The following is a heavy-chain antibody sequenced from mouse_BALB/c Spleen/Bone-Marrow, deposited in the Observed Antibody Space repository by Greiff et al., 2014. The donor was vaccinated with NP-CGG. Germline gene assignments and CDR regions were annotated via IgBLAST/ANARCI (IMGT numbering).Heavy chain of an antibody. V-gene: IGHV1-15*01. CDR3: TRRTGDPY. CDR1: GYTFIDYE. Sequence: VQLQQSGAELVRPGASVTLSCKASGYTFIDYEMHWVRQTPVHGLEWIGAIDPETGGTAYNQKFKGKATLTADKSSSTAYMELRSLTSEDSAVYYCTRRTGDPYWGQGTLVTVSA. CDR2: IDPETGGT. J-gene: IGHJ3*01. D-gene: IGHD4-1*01.